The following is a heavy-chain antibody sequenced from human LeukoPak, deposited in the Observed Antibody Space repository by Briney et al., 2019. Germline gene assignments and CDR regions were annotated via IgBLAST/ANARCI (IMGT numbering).Heavy chain of an antibody. J-gene: IGHJ4*02. CDR3: GVSTTRATTRTIDY. CDR2: ISRGGST. D-gene: IGHD4-17*01. Sequence: SETLSLTCAVYGESFSAYFWTWIRQPPGKGLEWIGGISRGGSTNYSPSLKSRVTISLDTSKNQVSLTLSSVTAADTAMYYCGVSTTRATTRTIDYWGQGTLVTVSS. V-gene: IGHV4-34*01. CDR1: GESFSAYF.